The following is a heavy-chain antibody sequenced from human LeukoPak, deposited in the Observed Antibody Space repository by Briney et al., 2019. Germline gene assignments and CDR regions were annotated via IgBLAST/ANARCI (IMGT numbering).Heavy chain of an antibody. Sequence: SETLSLTCAVSGYSISSGYSWGWIRQPPGKGLEWIGSIYHSGSTYYNPSLKSRVTISVDTSKNQFSLKLSSVTAADTAVYYCADFIGSNIRGYAFDIWGQGTMVTVSS. CDR1: GYSISSGYS. CDR3: ADFIGSNIRGYAFDI. CDR2: IYHSGST. V-gene: IGHV4-38-2*01. D-gene: IGHD1-26*01. J-gene: IGHJ3*02.